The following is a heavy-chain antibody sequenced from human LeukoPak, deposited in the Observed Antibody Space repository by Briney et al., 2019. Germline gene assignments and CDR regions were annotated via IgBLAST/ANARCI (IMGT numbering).Heavy chain of an antibody. CDR2: IYTSGST. CDR3: ARSHYDSSGSYYFDY. V-gene: IGHV4-4*07. D-gene: IGHD3-22*01. Sequence: SETLSLTCTVSGGSISSYYWSWIRQPAGKGLEWIGRIYTSGSTNYNPSLKSRVTMSVDTSKNQFSLKLSSVTAADTAVYYCARSHYDSSGSYYFDYWGQGTLVTVSS. J-gene: IGHJ4*02. CDR1: GGSISSYY.